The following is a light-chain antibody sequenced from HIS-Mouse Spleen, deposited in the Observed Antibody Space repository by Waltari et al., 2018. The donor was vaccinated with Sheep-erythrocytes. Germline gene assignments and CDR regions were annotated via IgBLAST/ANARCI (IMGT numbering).Light chain of an antibody. CDR2: QDT. Sequence: SSELTQPPSVSVSPGQTASITCPEDKLEDKYACWYQQKPGQSPVLVISQDTKRPSGSPERFSGSNSVNTATLTISGTQARDEADYYCQAWDSSIGVFGGGTKLTVL. CDR1: KLEDKY. CDR3: QAWDSSIGV. J-gene: IGLJ2*01. V-gene: IGLV3-1*01.